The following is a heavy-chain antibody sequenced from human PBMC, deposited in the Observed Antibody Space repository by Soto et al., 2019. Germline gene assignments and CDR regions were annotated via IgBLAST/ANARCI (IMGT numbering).Heavy chain of an antibody. CDR3: AGGGYSYGTFAY. CDR2: IYYSGST. J-gene: IGHJ4*02. Sequence: SETLSLTCTVSGGSISSYYWSWIRQPPGKGLEWIGYIYYSGSTNYNPSLKSRVTISVDTSKNQFSLKLSSVTAADTAVYYCAGGGYSYGTFAYWGQGTLVTVS. CDR1: GGSISSYY. D-gene: IGHD5-18*01. V-gene: IGHV4-59*01.